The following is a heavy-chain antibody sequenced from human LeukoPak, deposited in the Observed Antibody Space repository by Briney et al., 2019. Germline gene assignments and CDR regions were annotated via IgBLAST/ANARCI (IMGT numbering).Heavy chain of an antibody. CDR1: GFTFSSYA. J-gene: IGHJ6*02. Sequence: PGGSLRLSCAASGFTFSSYAMSWVRQAPGKGLEWVSAISGSGGSTYYADSVKGRFTISRDNSKNTLYLQMNSLRAEDTAVYYCAKDIAAAPYYYGMDVWGQGTTVTVSS. CDR3: AKDIAAAPYYYGMDV. D-gene: IGHD6-13*01. CDR2: ISGSGGST. V-gene: IGHV3-23*01.